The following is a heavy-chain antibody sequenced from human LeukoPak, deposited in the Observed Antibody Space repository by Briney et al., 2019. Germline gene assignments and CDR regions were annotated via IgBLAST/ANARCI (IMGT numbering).Heavy chain of an antibody. CDR2: ISGSGGST. CDR3: AKDRVVVVITVPADAFDI. V-gene: IGHV3-23*01. Sequence: GGSLRLSCAASGFTFSSYAMSWVRQAPGKGLEWVSAISGSGGSTYYADSVEGRFTISRDNSKNTLYLQMNSLRAEDTAVYYCAKDRVVVVITVPADAFDIWGQGTMVTVSS. CDR1: GFTFSSYA. D-gene: IGHD3-22*01. J-gene: IGHJ3*02.